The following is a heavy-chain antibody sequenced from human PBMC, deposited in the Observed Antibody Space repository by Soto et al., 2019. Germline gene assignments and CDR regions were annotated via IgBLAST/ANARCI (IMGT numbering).Heavy chain of an antibody. V-gene: IGHV1-69*13. D-gene: IGHD6-13*01. J-gene: IGHJ6*02. Sequence: SVKVSCKASGGTFSSYAISWVRQAPGQGLEWMGGIIPIFGTANYAQKFQDRATITADESTSTAYMELSSLRSEDTSVYYCARDRAAAGKGYYYYGMDVWGQGTTVTVSS. CDR2: IIPIFGTA. CDR3: ARDRAAAGKGYYYYGMDV. CDR1: GGTFSSYA.